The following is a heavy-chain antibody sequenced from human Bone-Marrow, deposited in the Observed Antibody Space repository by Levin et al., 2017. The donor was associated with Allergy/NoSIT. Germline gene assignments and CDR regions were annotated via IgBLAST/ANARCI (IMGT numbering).Heavy chain of an antibody. CDR3: ARLGHSNFVGELDY. CDR1: GFTFGAYG. D-gene: IGHD4-11*01. J-gene: IGHJ4*02. Sequence: GGSLRLSCAASGFTFGAYGMHWVRQAPGKGLEWLAIIWNDGINKDYADSVKGRLTISRDNSKDTVYLQMNSLRADDTAMYYCARLGHSNFVGELDYWGQGSLVTVSS. V-gene: IGHV3-33*01. CDR2: IWNDGINK.